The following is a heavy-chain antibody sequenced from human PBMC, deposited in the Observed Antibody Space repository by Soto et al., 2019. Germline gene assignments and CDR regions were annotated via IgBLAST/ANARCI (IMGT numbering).Heavy chain of an antibody. D-gene: IGHD2-8*01. CDR2: INPSGGST. CDR1: GYTFTSYY. CDR3: ARDQGGYCTNGVCYNPIDY. V-gene: IGHV1-46*01. J-gene: IGHJ4*02. Sequence: ASVKVSGKASGYTFTSYYMHWVRQAPGQGLEWMGIINPSGGSTSYAQKFQGRVTMTRDTSTSTVYMELSSLRSEDTAVYYCARDQGGYCTNGVCYNPIDYWGQGTLVTVSS.